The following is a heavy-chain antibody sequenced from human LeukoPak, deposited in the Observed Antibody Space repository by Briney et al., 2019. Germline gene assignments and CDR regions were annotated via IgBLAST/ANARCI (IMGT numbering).Heavy chain of an antibody. D-gene: IGHD3-3*01. CDR2: ISSSSSTI. V-gene: IGHV3-48*04. Sequence: HPGGSLRLSCAASGFTFSSYSMNWVRQAPGKGLEWVSYISSSSSTIYYADSVKGRFTISRDNAKNSLYLQMNSLRAEDTAVYYCAKGNVLRLPPFDYWGQGTLVTVSS. J-gene: IGHJ4*02. CDR3: AKGNVLRLPPFDY. CDR1: GFTFSSYS.